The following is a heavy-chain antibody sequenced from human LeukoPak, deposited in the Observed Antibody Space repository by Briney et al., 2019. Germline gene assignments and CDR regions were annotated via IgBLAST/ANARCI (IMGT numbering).Heavy chain of an antibody. CDR2: ISYDGSNK. Sequence: GGSLRLSCAASGFTFSSYAMHWVRQAPGKGLEWVAVISYDGSNKYHPFSVKRRFTISTDHSKNTLYLQMTTLRAQDTAVYYCARGPYSRTITMTVVVITWGAPDYWGQGTLVTVSS. CDR1: GFTFSSYA. CDR3: ARGPYSRTITMTVVVITWGAPDY. D-gene: IGHD3-22*01. J-gene: IGHJ4*02. V-gene: IGHV3-30-3*01.